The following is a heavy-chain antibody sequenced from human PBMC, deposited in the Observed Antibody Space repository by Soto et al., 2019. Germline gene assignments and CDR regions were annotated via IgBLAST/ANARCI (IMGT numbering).Heavy chain of an antibody. D-gene: IGHD3-22*01. J-gene: IGHJ3*02. Sequence: PGGSLRLSCAASGFTFSSYSMNWVRQAPGKGLEWVSSISSSSSYIYYADSVKGRFTISRDNAKNSLYLQMNSLRAEDTAVYYCARDEYYYDSSGSDAFDIWGQGTMVTDSS. V-gene: IGHV3-21*01. CDR2: ISSSSSYI. CDR3: ARDEYYYDSSGSDAFDI. CDR1: GFTFSSYS.